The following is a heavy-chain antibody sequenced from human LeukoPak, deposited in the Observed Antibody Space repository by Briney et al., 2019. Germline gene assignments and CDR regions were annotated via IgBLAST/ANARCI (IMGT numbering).Heavy chain of an antibody. CDR3: ARLSVGVPD. CDR1: GFTFSSYA. V-gene: IGHV3-23*01. J-gene: IGHJ4*02. D-gene: IGHD1-26*01. Sequence: GGSLRLSCAASGFTFSSYAMSWVRQAPGKGLEWVSAISGSGGSTYYADSVKGRFTISRDNAKNSLYLQMNSLRAEDTGLYYCARLSVGVPDWGQGTLVTVSS. CDR2: ISGSGGST.